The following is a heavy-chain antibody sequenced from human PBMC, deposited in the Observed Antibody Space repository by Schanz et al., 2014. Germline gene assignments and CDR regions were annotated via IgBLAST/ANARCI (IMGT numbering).Heavy chain of an antibody. V-gene: IGHV3-23*04. D-gene: IGHD3-10*02. Sequence: EVRLVESGGGLVEPGGSLRLSCSGSGFTFSEVYMSWVRQAPGKGLEWVAIIDGRGITTFYADSVKGRFTISRDNAKNTVYLQMNSLRDDDTAVYYCAKRFHCSGSHPFDYWGQGTLVTVSS. J-gene: IGHJ4*02. CDR2: IDGRGITT. CDR3: AKRFHCSGSHPFDY. CDR1: GFTFSEVY.